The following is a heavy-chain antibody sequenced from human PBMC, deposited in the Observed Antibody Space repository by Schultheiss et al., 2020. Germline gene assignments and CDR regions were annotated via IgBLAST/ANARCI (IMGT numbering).Heavy chain of an antibody. V-gene: IGHV4-39*07. Sequence: SATLSLTCTVSGGSISSSSYYWSWIRQPPGKGLEWIGEINHSGSANYNPSLKSRVTISVDTSKNQFSLKLSSVTAADTAVYYCAKEGGNRTPYVDYWGQGTLVTVSS. CDR3: AKEGGNRTPYVDY. CDR1: GGSISSSSYY. CDR2: INHSGSA. J-gene: IGHJ4*02. D-gene: IGHD3-16*01.